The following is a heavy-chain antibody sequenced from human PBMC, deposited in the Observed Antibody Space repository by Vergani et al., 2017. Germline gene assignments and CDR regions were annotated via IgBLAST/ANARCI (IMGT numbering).Heavy chain of an antibody. CDR1: GFTFSSYA. J-gene: IGHJ4*02. D-gene: IGHD5-12*01. V-gene: IGHV3-23*01. CDR3: TKGSRGYTGYFFDY. CDR2: IGTAGDT. Sequence: EVQLLESGGGLVQPGGSLRLSCAASGFTFSSYAMSWVRQAPGKGLEWVSAIGTAGDTYYPGSVKGRFTISRENAKNTLHLQMNSLRADDTAVYYCTKGSRGYTGYFFDYWGQGTLATVSS.